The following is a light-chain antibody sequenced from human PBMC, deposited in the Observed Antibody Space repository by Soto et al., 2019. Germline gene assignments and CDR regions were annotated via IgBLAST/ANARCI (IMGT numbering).Light chain of an antibody. CDR3: SAYAGSPYLYV. V-gene: IGLV2-8*01. CDR1: SFDVGGYNY. Sequence: QSSLTQPPSASGSPGQSVTISCTGTSFDVGGYNYVSWYQQHPGKAPQVLMYEVSKRPSGVPGRFSGSKSGNTASLTVSGLQAEDEADYYCSAYAGSPYLYVSGSGTKVTVL. J-gene: IGLJ1*01. CDR2: EVS.